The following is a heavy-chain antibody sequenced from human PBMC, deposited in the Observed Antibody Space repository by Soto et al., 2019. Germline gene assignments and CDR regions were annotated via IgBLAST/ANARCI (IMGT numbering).Heavy chain of an antibody. V-gene: IGHV3-23*01. CDR2: ISGSGGST. Sequence: GGSLRLSCAASGFTFSSYAMSWVRQAPGKGLEWVSAISGSGGSTYYADSVKGRFTISRDNSKNTLYLQMNSLRAEDTAVYYCAKVASIAAAAIYYYGMDVWGQGTTVTVSS. CDR1: GFTFSSYA. J-gene: IGHJ6*02. CDR3: AKVASIAAAAIYYYGMDV. D-gene: IGHD6-13*01.